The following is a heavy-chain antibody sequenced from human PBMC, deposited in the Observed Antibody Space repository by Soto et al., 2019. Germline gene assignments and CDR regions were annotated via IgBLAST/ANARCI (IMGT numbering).Heavy chain of an antibody. CDR1: GFILRNYW. CDR2: IKEDGSEK. J-gene: IGHJ5*02. CDR3: ERSRSLDP. V-gene: IGHV3-7*03. Sequence: EVQLVESGGGLVQPGGSLRLSCADSGFILRNYWMSWVRQAPGMGLQWVASIKEDGSEKYYVDPVKGRFTISRENAKNSLYLQMNSLRAEDTAVYYCERSRSLDPWGQGILVTVSS.